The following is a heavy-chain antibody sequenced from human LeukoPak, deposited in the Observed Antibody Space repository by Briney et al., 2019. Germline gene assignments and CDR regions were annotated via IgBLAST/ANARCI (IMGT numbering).Heavy chain of an antibody. V-gene: IGHV3-21*01. CDR1: GFTFSIYS. J-gene: IGHJ6*04. Sequence: PGRSLRLSCAASGFTFSIYSMNWVRQAPGKGLEWVSSITSSSNYIYYADSVKGRFTISRDNAKNSLFLQMNSLRAEDTAVYYCARDLGYCTSSSCQPDYYYYGMDVWGKGTTVTVSS. CDR3: ARDLGYCTSSSCQPDYYYYGMDV. D-gene: IGHD2-2*01. CDR2: ITSSSNYI.